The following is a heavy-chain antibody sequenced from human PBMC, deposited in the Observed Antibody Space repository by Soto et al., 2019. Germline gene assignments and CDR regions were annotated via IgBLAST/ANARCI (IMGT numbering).Heavy chain of an antibody. J-gene: IGHJ6*02. CDR2: ISSSGSTI. D-gene: IGHD6-6*01. Sequence: LRLSCAASGFTFSSYEMNWVRQAPGKGLEWVSYISSSGSTIYYADSVKGRFTISRDNAKNSLYLQMNSLRAEDTAVYYCARGRQLVDYYYYGMDVWGQGTTVTVSS. CDR1: GFTFSSYE. CDR3: ARGRQLVDYYYYGMDV. V-gene: IGHV3-48*03.